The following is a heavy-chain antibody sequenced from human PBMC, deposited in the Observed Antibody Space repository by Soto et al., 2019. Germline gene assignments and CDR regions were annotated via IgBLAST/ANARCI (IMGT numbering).Heavy chain of an antibody. CDR2: IIPIFGTA. D-gene: IGHD2-2*01. V-gene: IGHV1-69*01. CDR1: GGTFSSYA. J-gene: IGHJ6*02. Sequence: QVQLVQSGAEVKKPGSSVKVSCKASGGTFSSYAISWVRQAPGQGLEWMGGIIPIFGTANYAQKFQGRVTITADESTSTAYMELSSLRSEDTAVYYCESVATVVPAATNYYYDGMDVWGQGTTVTVSS. CDR3: ESVATVVPAATNYYYDGMDV.